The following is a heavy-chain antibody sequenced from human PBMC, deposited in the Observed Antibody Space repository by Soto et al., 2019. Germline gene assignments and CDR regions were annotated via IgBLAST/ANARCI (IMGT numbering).Heavy chain of an antibody. CDR1: GGSFSGYY. CDR3: ASQKHIPADIRVVWFDP. V-gene: IGHV4-34*01. CDR2: INHSGST. D-gene: IGHD2-2*01. Sequence: PSETLSLTCAVYGGSFSGYYWSWIRQPPGKGLEWIGEINHSGSTNYNPSLKSRVTISVDTSKNQFSLKLSSVTAADTAVYYCASQKHIPADIRVVWFDPWGQGTLVTVSS. J-gene: IGHJ5*02.